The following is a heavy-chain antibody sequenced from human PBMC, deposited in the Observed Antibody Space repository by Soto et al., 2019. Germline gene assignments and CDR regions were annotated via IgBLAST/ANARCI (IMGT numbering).Heavy chain of an antibody. CDR3: AKNGQPPYYYYGMDV. D-gene: IGHD2-8*01. J-gene: IGHJ6*02. CDR2: ISGYNGDT. Sequence: EASVKVSCKASGYTFTRYGISWVRQAPGQGLEWMGWISGYNGDTNYAREFQGRVSMTIDTSTTTAYMELRSLTSDDTAVYYCAKNGQPPYYYYGMDVWGQGTTVTVSS. V-gene: IGHV1-18*01. CDR1: GYTFTRYG.